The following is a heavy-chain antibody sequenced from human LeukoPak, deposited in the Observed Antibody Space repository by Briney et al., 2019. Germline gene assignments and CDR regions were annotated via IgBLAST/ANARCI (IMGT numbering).Heavy chain of an antibody. D-gene: IGHD7-27*01. V-gene: IGHV3-23*01. CDR3: VQDWAWGAFGY. CDR2: ITPDAGRT. Sequence: PGGSLRLSCAASGFTFTNYGMNSVRQALGEGLEWVSGITPDAGRTYYADTVKGRFTIYRDNSKNTVYLQMNSLGAEDTAVYYCVQDWAWGAFGYWGQGTLVTVSS. J-gene: IGHJ4*02. CDR1: GFTFTNYG.